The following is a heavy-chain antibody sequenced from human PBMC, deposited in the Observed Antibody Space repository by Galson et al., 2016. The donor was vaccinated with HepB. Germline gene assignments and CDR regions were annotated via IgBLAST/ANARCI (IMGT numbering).Heavy chain of an antibody. CDR3: ARVACDGGSCAWRPFDI. CDR1: GFIFSDHY. V-gene: IGHV3-72*01. J-gene: IGHJ3*02. D-gene: IGHD2-21*01. CDR2: NRNKGRSFST. Sequence: SLRLSCEVSGFIFSDHYMDWVRQAPGKGLEWIGRNRNKGRSFSTEYAASVKGRFTISRDDSQNSLYLQMNNLKTDDTAAYYCARVACDGGSCAWRPFDIWGQGTMVTVSS.